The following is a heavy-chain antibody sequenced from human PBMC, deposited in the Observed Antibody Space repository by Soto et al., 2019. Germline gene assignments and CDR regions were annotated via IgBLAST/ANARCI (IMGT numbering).Heavy chain of an antibody. CDR1: GFMFKSYV. V-gene: IGHV3-30*19. J-gene: IGHJ4*02. CDR2: TSYDGNNK. Sequence: QLQLVESRGGVVQPGTSLRLSCTASGFMFKSYVMHWVRQAPGKGLEWVALTSYDGNNKYYGDSVKGRFTVSRDNSKNTLHLQMDSLRPEDTALYYCARWGTTGGFDLWGQGTLVSVSS. D-gene: IGHD3-16*01. CDR3: ARWGTTGGFDL.